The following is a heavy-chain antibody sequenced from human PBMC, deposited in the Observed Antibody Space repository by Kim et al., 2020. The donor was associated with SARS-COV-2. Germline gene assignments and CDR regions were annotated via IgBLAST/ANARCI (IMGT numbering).Heavy chain of an antibody. CDR1: GGSISSSSYY. D-gene: IGHD3-10*01. V-gene: IGHV4-39*01. J-gene: IGHJ4*02. CDR3: ASSITMVRGVINSLFY. CDR2: IYYSGST. Sequence: SETLSLTCTVSGGSISSSSYYWGWIRQPPGKGLEWIGSIYYSGSTYYNPSLKSRVTISVDTSKNQFSLKLSSVTAADTAVYYCASSITMVRGVINSLFYWGQGTLVTVSS.